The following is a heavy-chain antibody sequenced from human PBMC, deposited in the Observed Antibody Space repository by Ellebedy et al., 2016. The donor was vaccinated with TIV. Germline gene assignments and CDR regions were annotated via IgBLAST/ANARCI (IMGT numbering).Heavy chain of an antibody. CDR3: ATIIVVVPAAIVDAFDI. D-gene: IGHD2-2*01. V-gene: IGHV1-3*01. CDR2: INAGNGNT. Sequence: ASVKVSCKASGYTFTSYAMHWVRQAPGQRLEWMGWINAGNGNTKYSQKFQGKVTMTEDTSTDTAYMELSSLRSEDTAVYYCATIIVVVPAAIVDAFDIWGQGTMVTVSS. J-gene: IGHJ3*02. CDR1: GYTFTSYA.